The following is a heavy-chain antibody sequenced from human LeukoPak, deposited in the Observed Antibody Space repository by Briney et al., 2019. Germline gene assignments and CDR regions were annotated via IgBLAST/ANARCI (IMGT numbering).Heavy chain of an antibody. CDR1: GYTFTSYG. CDR3: ARDLTVGRSAYYFDY. D-gene: IGHD4-23*01. V-gene: IGHV1-18*01. Sequence: ASVKVSCKASGYTFTSYGISWVRQAPGQGPEWMGWISAYNGNTNYAQKLQGRVTMTTDTSTSTAYMELRSLRSDDTAVYYCARDLTVGRSAYYFDYWGQGTLVTVSS. J-gene: IGHJ4*02. CDR2: ISAYNGNT.